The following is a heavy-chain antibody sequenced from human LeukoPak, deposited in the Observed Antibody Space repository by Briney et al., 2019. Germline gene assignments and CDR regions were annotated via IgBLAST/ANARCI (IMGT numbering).Heavy chain of an antibody. CDR3: ARVAVTLNFDY. CDR1: GFTFSDYY. Sequence: GGSLRLSCAAPGFTFSDYYMSWIRQAPGKGLEWVSYISSSGSTIYYADSVKGRFTISRDNAKNSLYLQMNSLRAEDTAVYYCARVAVTLNFDYWGQGTLVTVSS. D-gene: IGHD4-17*01. J-gene: IGHJ4*02. V-gene: IGHV3-11*04. CDR2: ISSSGSTI.